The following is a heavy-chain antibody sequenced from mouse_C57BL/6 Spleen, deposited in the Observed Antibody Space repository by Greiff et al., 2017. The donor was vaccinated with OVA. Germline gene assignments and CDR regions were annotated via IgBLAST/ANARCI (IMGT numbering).Heavy chain of an antibody. V-gene: IGHV1-59*01. CDR2: IDPSDSYT. J-gene: IGHJ2*01. D-gene: IGHD1-1*01. CDR1: GYTFTSYW. CDR3: ARDYGSRFDY. Sequence: QVQLQQPGAELVRPGTSVKLSCKASGYTFTSYWMHWVKQRPGQGLEWIGVIDPSDSYTNYNQKFKGKATLTVDTSSSTAYMQLSSLTSEDSAVYYCARDYGSRFDYWGQGTTLTVSS.